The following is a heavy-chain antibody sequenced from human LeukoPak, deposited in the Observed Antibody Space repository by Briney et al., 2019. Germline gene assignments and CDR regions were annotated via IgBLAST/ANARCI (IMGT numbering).Heavy chain of an antibody. V-gene: IGHV4-59*12. CDR1: GGSISSYY. CDR3: ARVLVDATIDY. CDR2: IYHSGST. D-gene: IGHD5-12*01. J-gene: IGHJ4*02. Sequence: KPSETLSLTCTVSGGSISSYYWSWIRQPPGKGLEWIGYIYHSGSTYYNPSLKSRVTISVDRSKNQFSLKLSSVTAADTAAYYCARVLVDATIDYWGQGTLVTVSS.